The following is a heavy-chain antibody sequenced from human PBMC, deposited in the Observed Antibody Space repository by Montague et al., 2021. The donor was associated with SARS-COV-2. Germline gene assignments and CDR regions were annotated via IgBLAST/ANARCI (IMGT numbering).Heavy chain of an antibody. D-gene: IGHD6-13*01. CDR3: ARAGYSSSWYGARNWFDP. J-gene: IGHJ5*02. V-gene: IGHV4-34*01. CDR1: GGSFSGYY. CDR2: INHSGST. Sequence: SETLSLTCAVYGGSFSGYYWSWIRQPPGKGLEWIGEINHSGSTNYNPSLKSRVTISVDTSKNQFSLELSSVTAADTAVYYCARAGYSSSWYGARNWFDPWGQGTLVTVSS.